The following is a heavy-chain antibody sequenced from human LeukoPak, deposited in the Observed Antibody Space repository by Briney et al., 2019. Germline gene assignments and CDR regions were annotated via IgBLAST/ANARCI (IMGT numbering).Heavy chain of an antibody. CDR2: IYPGDSDT. CDR3: ARQWGHCSSTSCYGY. CDR1: GYSFTNYW. D-gene: IGHD2-2*01. J-gene: IGHJ4*02. V-gene: IGHV5-51*01. Sequence: GESLKISCKGSGYSFTNYWIGWVRQMPGKGLEWLGIIYPGDSDTRYSPSFQGQVTISADKSISTAYLQWSSLKASDTAMYYCARQWGHCSSTSCYGYWGQGTLVTVSS.